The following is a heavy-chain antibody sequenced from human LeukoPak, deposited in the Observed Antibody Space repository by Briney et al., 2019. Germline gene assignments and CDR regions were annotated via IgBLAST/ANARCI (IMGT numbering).Heavy chain of an antibody. D-gene: IGHD5-12*01. V-gene: IGHV4-39*01. CDR1: GGSIRSSSFY. J-gene: IGHJ4*02. Sequence: SETLSLTCTVSGGSIRSSSFYWAWIRQPPGKGLEWIGSIYYSGSTFYNPSLKSRVTISADTSKNQFSLKLSSVTAADTAVYYCVRRTIVATIDYWGQGTLVTVSS. CDR2: IYYSGST. CDR3: VRRTIVATIDY.